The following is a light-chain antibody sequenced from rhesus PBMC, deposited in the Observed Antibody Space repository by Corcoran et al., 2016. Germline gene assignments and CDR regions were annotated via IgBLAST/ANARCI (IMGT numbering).Light chain of an antibody. V-gene: IGLV2S9*01. Sequence: QSALTQPPSVSKFLGQSVTISCTGTSSDIGGYNDVSWYQQHPGTAPRLLIYDVNKRPSGVSDRFSGSKSGNTASLTISGLQAEDEADYYCSSYAGNSFVFGGGTRLTVL. CDR1: SSDIGGYND. J-gene: IGLJ1*01. CDR3: SSYAGNSFV. CDR2: DVN.